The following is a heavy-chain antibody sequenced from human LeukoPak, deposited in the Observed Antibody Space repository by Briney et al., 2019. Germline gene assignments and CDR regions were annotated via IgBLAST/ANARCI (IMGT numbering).Heavy chain of an antibody. J-gene: IGHJ4*02. D-gene: IGHD3-9*01. CDR3: ARDRDDMVTDYHPLFDQ. CDR2: IKNDGSST. Sequence: GGSPRLPCAASGFTFSNHRMHWLPQAPGEGLVWFSRIKNDGSSTGYADSVKGRFTISRDNAKNTLYLQMHSLRAEDTAVYYCARDRDDMVTDYHPLFDQWGQGTLVTVSS. CDR1: GFTFSNHR. V-gene: IGHV3-74*01.